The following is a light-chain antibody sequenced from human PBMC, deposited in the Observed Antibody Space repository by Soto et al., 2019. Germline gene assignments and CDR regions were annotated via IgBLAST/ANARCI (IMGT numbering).Light chain of an antibody. V-gene: IGKV3-11*01. CDR3: QQRSNWPLT. CDR1: QSVSSY. J-gene: IGKJ4*01. Sequence: EIVLTQSPATLSLSPGERATLSCRASQSVSSYLAWYQQRPGQAPRLLIYDASNRATGIPARFSGSGSGTDFTLTIRSLEPEDFAVYYCQQRSNWPLTFGGGTQVEIK. CDR2: DAS.